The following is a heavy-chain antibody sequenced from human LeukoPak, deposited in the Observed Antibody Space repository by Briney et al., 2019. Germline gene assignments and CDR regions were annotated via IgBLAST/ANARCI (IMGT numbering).Heavy chain of an antibody. Sequence: GESLKISCKGSGYSFTDFWIAWVRQMPGKGLEWMGFIYPDDSDTRYSPSFQGQVTISADKSISTAYLQWSSLKASDTAMYYCARHSKGRLGELSLYGMDVWGQGTTVTVSS. CDR1: GYSFTDFW. V-gene: IGHV5-51*01. J-gene: IGHJ6*02. D-gene: IGHD3-16*02. CDR2: IYPDDSDT. CDR3: ARHSKGRLGELSLYGMDV.